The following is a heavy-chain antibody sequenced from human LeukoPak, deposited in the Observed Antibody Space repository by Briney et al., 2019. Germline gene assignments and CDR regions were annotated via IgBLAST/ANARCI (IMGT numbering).Heavy chain of an antibody. CDR1: GGSFSGYY. CDR2: INHSGST. D-gene: IGHD3-3*01. Sequence: SETLSLTCAVYGGSFSGYYWSWIRQPPGKGLEWIGEINHSGSTNYNPSLKSRVTISVDTSKNQFSLKLSSVTAADTAVYYRARRPLRITIFGVVIPWFDPWGQGTPVSVSS. J-gene: IGHJ5*02. V-gene: IGHV4-34*01. CDR3: ARRPLRITIFGVVIPWFDP.